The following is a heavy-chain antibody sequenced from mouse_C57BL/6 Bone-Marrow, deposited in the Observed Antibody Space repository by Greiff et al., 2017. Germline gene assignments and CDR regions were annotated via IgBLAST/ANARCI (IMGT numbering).Heavy chain of an antibody. D-gene: IGHD2-1*01. Sequence: VVKPGASVKISCKASGYSFTDYNMNWVKQSNGKSLEWIGVINPNYGTTSYNQKFKGKATLTVDQSSSTAYMQLNSLTSEDSAVYYCARERGNSWYFDVWGTGTTVTVSS. CDR3: ARERGNSWYFDV. V-gene: IGHV1-39*01. J-gene: IGHJ1*03. CDR2: INPNYGTT. CDR1: GYSFTDYN.